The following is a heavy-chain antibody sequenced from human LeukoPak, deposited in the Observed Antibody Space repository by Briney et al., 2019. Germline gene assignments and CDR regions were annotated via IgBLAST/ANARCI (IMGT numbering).Heavy chain of an antibody. V-gene: IGHV3-33*01. CDR3: ARWGSGGLTLDY. J-gene: IGHJ4*02. Sequence: GGSLRLSCAASGLTFITYGMHWVRQAPGKGLEWVAVIWNDGSQKYYADSVKGRFTISKDNSRNTLNLQMDSLRAEDTAVYYCARWGSGGLTLDYWGQGTLVTVSS. D-gene: IGHD3-10*01. CDR1: GLTFITYG. CDR2: IWNDGSQK.